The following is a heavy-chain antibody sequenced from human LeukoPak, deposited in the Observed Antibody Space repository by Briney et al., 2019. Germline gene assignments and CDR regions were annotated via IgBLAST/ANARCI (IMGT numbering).Heavy chain of an antibody. V-gene: IGHV3-74*01. CDR2: INSDGSNT. J-gene: IGHJ4*02. D-gene: IGHD3-10*01. CDR3: ARSYYYGSGSYYSHFDY. Sequence: GGSLRLSCAASGFTFSSYWMHWVRQAPGEGLVWVSRINSDGSNTNYADSVKGRFTISRDNAKNTLYLQMNSLRAEDTAVYYCARSYYYGSGSYYSHFDYWGQGTLVTVSS. CDR1: GFTFSSYW.